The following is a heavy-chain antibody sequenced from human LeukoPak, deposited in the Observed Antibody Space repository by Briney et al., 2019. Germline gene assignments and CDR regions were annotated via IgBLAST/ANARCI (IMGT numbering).Heavy chain of an antibody. CDR2: IYYSGST. V-gene: IGHV4-39*01. J-gene: IGHJ4*02. Sequence: SETLSLTCTVSGGSISSSSYYWGWIRQPPGKGLEWIGSIYYSGSTYYNPSLKSRVIISVDTSKNQFSLKLSSVTAADTAVYYCARQRFLEWLFWGQGTLVTVSS. CDR3: ARQRFLEWLF. CDR1: GGSISSSSYY. D-gene: IGHD3-3*01.